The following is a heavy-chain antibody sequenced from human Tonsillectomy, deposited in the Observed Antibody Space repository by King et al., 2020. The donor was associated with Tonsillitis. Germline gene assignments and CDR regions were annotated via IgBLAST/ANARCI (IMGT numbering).Heavy chain of an antibody. D-gene: IGHD5-24*01. J-gene: IGHJ2*01. V-gene: IGHV4-34*01. CDR3: ARSGGRDGYKGRYFDL. CDR1: GESFSGYY. CDR2: INHSGST. Sequence: VQLQQWGAGLLKPSETLYLTCAFYGESFSGYYWSWIRQPPGKGLEWIGEINHSGSTNYKPSLKSRVTISVDTYKNQFSLELSSVTAAGTAVYYCARSGGRDGYKGRYFDLWGRGTLVTVSS.